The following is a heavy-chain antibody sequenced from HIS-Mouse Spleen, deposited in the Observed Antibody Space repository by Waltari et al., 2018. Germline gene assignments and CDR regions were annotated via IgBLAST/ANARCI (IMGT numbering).Heavy chain of an antibody. CDR2: IIPIFGTA. J-gene: IGHJ4*02. D-gene: IGHD2-2*02. V-gene: IGHV1-69*01. CDR3: ARDLLEDCSSTSCYRGGFDY. CDR1: GGTFSSYA. Sequence: QVQLVQSGAEVKKPGSSGKVSCKASGGTFSSYALSWVGQDSGQGLEWMGGIIPIFGTANYAQKFQGRVTITADESTSTAYMELSSLRSEDTAVYYCARDLLEDCSSTSCYRGGFDYWGQGTLVTVSS.